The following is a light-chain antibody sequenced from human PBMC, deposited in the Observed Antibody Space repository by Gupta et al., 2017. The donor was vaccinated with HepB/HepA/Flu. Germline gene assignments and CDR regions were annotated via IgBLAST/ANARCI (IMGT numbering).Light chain of an antibody. CDR3: HQYGDSVRT. J-gene: IGKJ1*01. Sequence: IVLTQSPGPLSLSPGERATLSCRASQNINSNSLAWYQQKFGQAPRLLIYAISTRATGIPDRFSGSGSGTDFTLSVSRLEPEDFAVYYCHQYGDSVRTFGQGTKVEAK. CDR1: QNINSNS. V-gene: IGKV3-20*01. CDR2: AIS.